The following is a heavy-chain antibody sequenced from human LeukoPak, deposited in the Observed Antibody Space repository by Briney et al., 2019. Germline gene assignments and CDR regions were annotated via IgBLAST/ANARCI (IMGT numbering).Heavy chain of an antibody. CDR2: IYYSGST. V-gene: IGHV4-59*01. J-gene: IGHJ3*02. Sequence: PSETLSLTCTVSGGSISSYYWSWNRQPPGKGLEWIGNIYYSGSTNYNPSLKSRVTISVDTSKNQFSLNLRSVTAADTAVFYCARVHRLVPGPFHIWGQGTMVIVSS. CDR1: GGSISSYY. D-gene: IGHD6-6*01. CDR3: ARVHRLVPGPFHI.